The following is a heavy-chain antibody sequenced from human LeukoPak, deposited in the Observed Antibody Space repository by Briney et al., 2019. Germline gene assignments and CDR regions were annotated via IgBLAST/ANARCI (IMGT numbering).Heavy chain of an antibody. J-gene: IGHJ6*02. CDR3: ARVTRTVASGMDA. D-gene: IGHD4-23*01. Sequence: PSETLSLTCTVSGGSISSYYWSWIRQPPGKGLEWIGYIYYSGSTNYNPSLKSRVTISVDTSKNQFSLKLSSVTAADTAVYYCARVTRTVASGMDAWGQGTTVTVSS. V-gene: IGHV4-59*01. CDR1: GGSISSYY. CDR2: IYYSGST.